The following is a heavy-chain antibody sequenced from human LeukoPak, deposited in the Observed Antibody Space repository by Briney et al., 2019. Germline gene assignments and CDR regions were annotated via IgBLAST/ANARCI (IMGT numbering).Heavy chain of an antibody. D-gene: IGHD6-13*01. CDR3: ATQPVRKGIYYFDY. J-gene: IGHJ4*02. CDR1: GYTFTGYY. Sequence: GASVKVSCKASGYTFTGYYMHWVRQAPGQGLEWMGWINPNSGGTNYAQKFQGRVTMTRDTSISTAYMELSRLRSDDTAVYYCATQPVRKGIYYFDYWGQGTLVTVSS. CDR2: INPNSGGT. V-gene: IGHV1-2*02.